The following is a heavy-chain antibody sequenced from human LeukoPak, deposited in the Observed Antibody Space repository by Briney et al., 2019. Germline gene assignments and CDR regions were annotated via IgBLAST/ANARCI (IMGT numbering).Heavy chain of an antibody. J-gene: IGHJ4*02. CDR1: GYTFTGYY. D-gene: IGHD2-2*01. Sequence: ASVKVSCKASGYTFTGYYMHWVRQAPGQGLEWMGRINPNSGGTNYAQKFQGRVTMTRDTSISTAYMELSRLRSDDTAVYYCARCMGHCSSTSWDNDYWGQGTPVTVSS. V-gene: IGHV1-2*06. CDR2: INPNSGGT. CDR3: ARCMGHCSSTSWDNDY.